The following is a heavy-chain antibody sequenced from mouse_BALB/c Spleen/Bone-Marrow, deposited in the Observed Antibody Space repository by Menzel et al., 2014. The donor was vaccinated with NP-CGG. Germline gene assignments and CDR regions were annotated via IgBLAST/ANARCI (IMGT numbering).Heavy chain of an antibody. J-gene: IGHJ4*01. CDR3: ARNIHITTWMDY. D-gene: IGHD1-2*01. CDR1: GFSLSRYS. V-gene: IGHV2-6-4*01. CDR2: IWGGGST. Sequence: QVQLKESGPGLVAPSQGLSITCTVSGFSLSRYSLHWVRQPPGKGLEWLGMIWGGGSTDYNSALKSRLSISKDNSKSQVFLKMNSLQTDDTAMYYCARNIHITTWMDYWGQGTSVTVSS.